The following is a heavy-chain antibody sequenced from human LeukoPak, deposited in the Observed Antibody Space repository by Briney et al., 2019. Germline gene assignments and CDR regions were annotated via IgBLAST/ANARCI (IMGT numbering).Heavy chain of an antibody. D-gene: IGHD6-13*01. CDR3: ARDKSPPYSSNDY. J-gene: IGHJ4*02. CDR2: ISAYNGNT. CDR1: GYTFTSYD. V-gene: IGHV1-18*01. Sequence: ASVKVSCKASGYTFTSYDINWVRQATGQGLEWMGWISAYNGNTNYAQKLQGRVTMTTDTSTSTAYMELRSLRSDDTAVYYCARDKSPPYSSNDYWGQGTLVTVSS.